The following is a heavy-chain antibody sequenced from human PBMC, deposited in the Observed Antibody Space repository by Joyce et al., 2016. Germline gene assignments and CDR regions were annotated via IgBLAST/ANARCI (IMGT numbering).Heavy chain of an antibody. CDR3: AREYGGTFYFDY. J-gene: IGHJ4*02. D-gene: IGHD4-23*01. V-gene: IGHV1-2*02. Sequence: QVQLVQSGAEVKNPGASVKVSCKASGFSFGGYYMHWVRQAPGQGLEWMVWINPDRGDTSYAQKFQIGVTMTRDTSISTGYLELGRLTSDDTALYYCAREYGGTFYFDYWGQVTLVTVSS. CDR2: INPDRGDT. CDR1: GFSFGGYY.